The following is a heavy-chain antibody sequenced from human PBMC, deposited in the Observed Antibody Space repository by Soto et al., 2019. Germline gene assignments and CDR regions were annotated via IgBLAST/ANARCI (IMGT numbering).Heavy chain of an antibody. V-gene: IGHV5-51*01. CDR2: IYPGDSDT. CDR1: GYSFTSYW. CDR3: ARLILGATDAFDI. J-gene: IGHJ3*02. D-gene: IGHD1-26*01. Sequence: GESLKISCKGSGYSFTSYWIGWVRQMPGKGLEWMGIIYPGDSDTTYSPSFQGQVTISADKSISTAYLQWNNLKASDTAIYYCARLILGATDAFDIWGQGTMVTVS.